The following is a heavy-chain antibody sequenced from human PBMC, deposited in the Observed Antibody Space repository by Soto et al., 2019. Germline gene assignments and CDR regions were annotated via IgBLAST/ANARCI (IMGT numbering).Heavy chain of an antibody. D-gene: IGHD3-16*01. Sequence: PSETLSLTCTVSGGSITSVGYYWTWIRQHPGKGLEWIGYIYHSGTAYYNPSLKSRATILIDTSKNEFSLKLTNVDTADTGTYYCAHGRGGYGVVTPFNYWGQGTPVTVSS. V-gene: IGHV4-31*03. CDR2: IYHSGTA. J-gene: IGHJ4*02. CDR3: AHGRGGYGVVTPFNY. CDR1: GGSITSVGYY.